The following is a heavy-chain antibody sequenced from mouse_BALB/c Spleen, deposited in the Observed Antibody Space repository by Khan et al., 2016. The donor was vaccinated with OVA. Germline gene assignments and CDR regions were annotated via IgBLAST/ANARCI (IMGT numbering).Heavy chain of an antibody. J-gene: IGHJ2*01. CDR2: IYPGDGDT. CDR1: GYAFSSYW. D-gene: IGHD1-1*01. CDR3: ARNYGTLDY. V-gene: IGHV1-80*01. Sequence: VELVESGAELVRPGSSVKISCKASGYAFSSYWMNWVKQRPGQGLEWIGQIYPGDGDTNYNGKFKGKATLTADKSSSTAYMQLSSLTSEGSAVYFCARNYGTLDYWGQGTTLTVSS.